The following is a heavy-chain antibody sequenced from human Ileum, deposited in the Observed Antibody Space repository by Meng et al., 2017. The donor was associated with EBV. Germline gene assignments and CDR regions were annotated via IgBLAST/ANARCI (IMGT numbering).Heavy chain of an antibody. J-gene: IGHJ4*02. CDR2: IYHSGST. CDR3: ASGRDYAWHS. V-gene: IGHV4-4*02. D-gene: IGHD4-17*01. CDR1: GDSLSSNNW. Sequence: GPEQESGPGRVKRSGSLSLTVAVSGDSLSSNNWWSWVRQHPGKGLEWIGEIYHSGSTHYNQSFKSRVTMSVDKSKNQISLNLSSVAAADTAVYYCASGRDYAWHSWGRGTLVTVSS.